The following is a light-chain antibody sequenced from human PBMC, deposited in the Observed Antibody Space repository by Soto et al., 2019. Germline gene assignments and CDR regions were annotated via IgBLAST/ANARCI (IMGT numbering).Light chain of an antibody. CDR2: DAS. CDR1: QSVRSY. V-gene: IGKV3-11*01. Sequence: EIVLTQSPATLSLSPGESATLSCRASQSVRSYLAWYQQKPGQAPRLLIYDASNRATGIPARFSGSGSGTDFTLTISSLEPEDVAVYYCQQRYSWPPITFGQGTRLEIK. J-gene: IGKJ5*01. CDR3: QQRYSWPPIT.